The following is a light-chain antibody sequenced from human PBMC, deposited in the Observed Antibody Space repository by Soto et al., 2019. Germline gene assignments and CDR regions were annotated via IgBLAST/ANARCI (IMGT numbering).Light chain of an antibody. J-gene: IGKJ1*01. Sequence: EIVLTQSPGTLSLSPGDRATLSCRAGQSVSGTFLAWYQQKPGQPPRRLIYGASRRATGIPDRFTGSGSGTEFTLTISRLEPEDFAVYYCQQDGGSPQGTFGQGTKVEI. CDR1: QSVSGTF. V-gene: IGKV3-20*01. CDR3: QQDGGSPQGT. CDR2: GAS.